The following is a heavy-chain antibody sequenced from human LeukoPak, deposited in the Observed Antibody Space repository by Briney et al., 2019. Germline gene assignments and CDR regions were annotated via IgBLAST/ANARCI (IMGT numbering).Heavy chain of an antibody. D-gene: IGHD2-2*01. CDR2: FDPEYGET. CDR1: GYTLTELS. J-gene: IGHJ6*03. V-gene: IGHV1-24*01. CDR3: ARGSWVVPAAMTHYYYYYYMDV. Sequence: ASVKVSCKVSGYTLTELSMHWVRQAPGKGLEWMGGFDPEYGETIYAQKFQGRVTMTEDTTTDTAYMELSSLRSEDTAVYYCARGSWVVPAAMTHYYYYYYMDVWGKGTTVTVSS.